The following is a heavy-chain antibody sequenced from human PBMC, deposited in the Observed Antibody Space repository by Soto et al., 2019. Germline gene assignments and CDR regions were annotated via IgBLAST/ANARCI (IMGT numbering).Heavy chain of an antibody. D-gene: IGHD2-21*01. CDR2: INTDGTHT. V-gene: IGHV3-74*01. Sequence: EVQLVESGGGLVQPGGPLRLSCAASGFTFSSNWMHWVRRVPGRGLVWVSRINTDGTHTNYVDSVKGRFTISRDNAKNTLYLHMNSLRVEDTAVYYCVRDGEGFWGQGTLVTVSS. CDR1: GFTFSSNW. J-gene: IGHJ4*02. CDR3: VRDGEGF.